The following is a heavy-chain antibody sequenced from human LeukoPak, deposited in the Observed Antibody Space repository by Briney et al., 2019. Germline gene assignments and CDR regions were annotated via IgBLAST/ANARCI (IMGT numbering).Heavy chain of an antibody. Sequence: PGGSLRLSCAVSGFTFSNHGMHWVRRAPGKGLEWVAVISYDGSNQYYADSVKGRFTISRDTSKNTLYLQMNSLRAEDTAVYYCARDSPLHYFDYWGQGTLVTVSS. CDR1: GFTFSNHG. J-gene: IGHJ4*02. CDR2: ISYDGSNQ. V-gene: IGHV3-30*03. CDR3: ARDSPLHYFDY.